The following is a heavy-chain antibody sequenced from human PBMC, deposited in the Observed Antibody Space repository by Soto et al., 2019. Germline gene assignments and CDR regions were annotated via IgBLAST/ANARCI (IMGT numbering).Heavy chain of an antibody. CDR3: ARDGPHCTSCDVRVP. D-gene: IGHD2-2*01. Sequence: SETLSLTCTVSGGSISSSSYYWGWIRQPPGKGLEWIGSIYYSGSTYYNPSLKSRVTMSVDTSKNQFSLKLSSVTAADTAVYYCARDGPHCTSCDVRVPWGQGTLVTVSS. CDR1: GGSISSSSYY. CDR2: IYYSGST. J-gene: IGHJ5*02. V-gene: IGHV4-39*07.